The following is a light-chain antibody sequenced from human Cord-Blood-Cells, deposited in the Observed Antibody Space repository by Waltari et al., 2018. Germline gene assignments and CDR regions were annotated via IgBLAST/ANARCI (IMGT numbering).Light chain of an antibody. CDR1: QSVFYSPNNKNY. CDR2: WAS. CDR3: QQYYSTPWT. J-gene: IGKJ1*01. Sequence: DIVMTQSPESLAVSLGERATINCKSSQSVFYSPNNKNYLAWYQQQQGQPPKLLIYWASTRESGVPDRFSGSGSGTDFTLTISSLQAEDVAVYYCQQYYSTPWTFGQGTKVEIK. V-gene: IGKV4-1*01.